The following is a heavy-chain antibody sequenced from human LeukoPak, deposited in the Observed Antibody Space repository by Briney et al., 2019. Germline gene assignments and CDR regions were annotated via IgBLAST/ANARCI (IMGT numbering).Heavy chain of an antibody. CDR3: ARGYYDSSDYEYFQH. V-gene: IGHV1-2*02. CDR2: INPNSGGT. CDR1: GYTFTGYY. D-gene: IGHD3-22*01. Sequence: ASVRVSCKASGYTFTGYYMHWVRQAPGQGLEWMGWINPNSGGTNYAQKFQGRVTMTRDTSISTAYMELSRLRSDDTAVYYCARGYYDSSDYEYFQHWGQGTLVTVSS. J-gene: IGHJ1*01.